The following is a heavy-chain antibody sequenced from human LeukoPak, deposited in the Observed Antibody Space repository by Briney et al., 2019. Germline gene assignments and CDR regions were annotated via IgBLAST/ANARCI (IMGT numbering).Heavy chain of an antibody. Sequence: PGGSLRLSCTPSGFTFSSHAMSWVRQAPGKGLEWVSGISGNGAGTYYGDSVKGRFTISRDNSKNTLYLQMNSLRAEDTAVYYCAKDVAYSSSWYVDYWGQGTLVTVSS. CDR1: GFTFSSHA. J-gene: IGHJ4*02. V-gene: IGHV3-23*02. CDR2: ISGNGAGT. D-gene: IGHD6-13*01. CDR3: AKDVAYSSSWYVDY.